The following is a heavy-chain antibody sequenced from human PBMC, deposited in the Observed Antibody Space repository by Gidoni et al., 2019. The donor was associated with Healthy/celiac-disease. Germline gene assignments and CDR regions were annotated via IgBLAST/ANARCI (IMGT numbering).Heavy chain of an antibody. J-gene: IGHJ4*02. CDR3: AKDWDDYGDPNHDY. V-gene: IGHV3-30*18. CDR2: ISYDGSNK. D-gene: IGHD4-17*01. CDR1: GFTFRSYG. Sequence: QVQLVESGGGVVQPGRSLRLSCAASGFTFRSYGMHWVRQAPGKGLEWVAVISYDGSNKYYADSVKGRFTISRDNSKNTLYLQMNSLRAEDTAVYYCAKDWDDYGDPNHDYWGQGTLVTVSS.